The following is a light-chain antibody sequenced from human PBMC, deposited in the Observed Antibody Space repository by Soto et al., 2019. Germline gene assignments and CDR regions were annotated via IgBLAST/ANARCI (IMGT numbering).Light chain of an antibody. Sequence: EIVLTQSPGTLSLSPGERATLSCRASQSVSSSYLAWYQQKPGQAPRLLIYGASNRASGIPDRFSGSGSGTDFTLTISRLEPEDFAVYYCHQYGSSPLTFGGGTKVDI. CDR2: GAS. V-gene: IGKV3-20*01. CDR3: HQYGSSPLT. J-gene: IGKJ4*01. CDR1: QSVSSSY.